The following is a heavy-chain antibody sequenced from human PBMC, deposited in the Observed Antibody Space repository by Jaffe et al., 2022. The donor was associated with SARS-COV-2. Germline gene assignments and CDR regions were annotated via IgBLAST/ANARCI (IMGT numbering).Heavy chain of an antibody. CDR3: AKGYSNTWSRVLDI. Sequence: EVQLLESGGGLVQPGGSLRLSCAASGFTFSSFAMSWVRQAPGRGLEWVSLISGSGGSTYYADSVKGRFTISRDNSMSTLYLQMNSLRAEDTAVYYCAKGYSNTWSRVLDIWGQGTMVTVSS. V-gene: IGHV3-23*01. CDR2: ISGSGGST. J-gene: IGHJ3*02. CDR1: GFTFSSFA. D-gene: IGHD6-13*01.